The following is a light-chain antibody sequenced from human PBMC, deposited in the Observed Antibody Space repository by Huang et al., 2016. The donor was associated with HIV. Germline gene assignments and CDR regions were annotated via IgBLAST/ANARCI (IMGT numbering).Light chain of an antibody. V-gene: IGKV2-30*01. CDR3: MQGTHWPWT. Sequence: VLTQSPLSLPVTLGQPASISCRASQSLDFTDGNTYLNWFHQRPGQSPRRLIYKVSSRDSGVPDRFSGIGSATDFTLSISRVEAEDVGIYYCMQGTHWPWTFGQGTKVEIK. CDR1: QSLDFTDGNTY. CDR2: KVS. J-gene: IGKJ1*01.